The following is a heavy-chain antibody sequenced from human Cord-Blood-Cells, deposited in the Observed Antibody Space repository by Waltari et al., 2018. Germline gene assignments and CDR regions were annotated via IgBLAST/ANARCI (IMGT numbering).Heavy chain of an antibody. V-gene: IGHV4-34*01. CDR1: GGSFSGYY. D-gene: IGHD6-13*01. J-gene: IGHJ4*02. CDR2: INHSGST. CDR3: ARTGRSSWYFDY. Sequence: QVQLQQWGAGLLKPSETLSLTCAVHGGSFSGYYWSWIRQPPGKGLEWIGEINHSGSTNYNPSLKSRVTISVDTSKNQFALKLSSVTAADTAVYYCARTGRSSWYFDYWGQGTLVTVSS.